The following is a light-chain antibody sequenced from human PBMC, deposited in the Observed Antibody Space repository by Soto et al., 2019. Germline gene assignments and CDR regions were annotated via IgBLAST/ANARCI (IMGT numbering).Light chain of an antibody. CDR3: QHRRSWPLT. V-gene: IGKV3-11*01. J-gene: IGKJ4*01. Sequence: EIVLTQSPDTLSLSPGERATLSCRASQSVNNALAWYQQKPGQAPRLLIYDASNRATGIPARFSGSGSGTDFTLTISSLEPEDYAVYYCQHRRSWPLTFGGGTKVENK. CDR1: QSVNNA. CDR2: DAS.